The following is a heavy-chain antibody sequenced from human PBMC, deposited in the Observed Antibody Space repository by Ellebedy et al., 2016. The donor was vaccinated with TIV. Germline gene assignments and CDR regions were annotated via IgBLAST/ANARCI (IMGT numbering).Heavy chain of an antibody. CDR3: ARDGAYGSGTQPWNY. CDR2: FTGSDGPT. Sequence: GGSLRLSXGTSGFTFSSFGMSWVRQAPGKGLEWVSGFTGSDGPTYYADSVKGRFTISRDNSKNTLYLQMNGLRAEDTALYYCARDGAYGSGTQPWNYWGQGTLVTVSS. CDR1: GFTFSSFG. D-gene: IGHD3-10*01. V-gene: IGHV3-23*01. J-gene: IGHJ4*02.